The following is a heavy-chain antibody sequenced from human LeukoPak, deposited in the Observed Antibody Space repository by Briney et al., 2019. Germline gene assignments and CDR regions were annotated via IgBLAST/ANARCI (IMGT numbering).Heavy chain of an antibody. Sequence: SETLSLTCAASSESFTAYYWSWIRQSPEKGLEWIGHINHVGSTNYNPSLRSRVTLSADTSNSQFSLEVKSVTAADTATYYCARGQGWPPHFDFWGQGALVTVSS. CDR2: INHVGST. D-gene: IGHD5-24*01. V-gene: IGHV4-34*01. CDR3: ARGQGWPPHFDF. CDR1: SESFTAYY. J-gene: IGHJ4*02.